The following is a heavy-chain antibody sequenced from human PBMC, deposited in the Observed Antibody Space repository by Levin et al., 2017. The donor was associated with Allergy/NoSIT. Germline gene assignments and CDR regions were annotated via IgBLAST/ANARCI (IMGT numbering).Heavy chain of an antibody. V-gene: IGHV3-21*01. CDR1: GFTFRTYS. CDR3: AREIGSSSSSLADY. Sequence: NPGGSLRLSCAASGFTFRTYSMNWVRQAPGKGLEWVSSISGDSIYIYYADSVKGRFTISRDNAKNSLYLQMNSLRAEDTAVYYCAREIGSSSSSLADYWGQGTLVTVSS. J-gene: IGHJ4*02. D-gene: IGHD6-6*01. CDR2: ISGDSIYI.